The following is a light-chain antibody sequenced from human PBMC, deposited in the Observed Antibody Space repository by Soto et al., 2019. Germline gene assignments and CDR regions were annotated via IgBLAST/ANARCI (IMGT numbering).Light chain of an antibody. V-gene: IGKV1-17*01. J-gene: IGKJ1*01. CDR3: LQHNSGPRT. CDR1: QGIRND. Sequence: DIQMTQSPSSLSASVGDRVTITCRASQGIRNDLSWYQQKPGKAPKRLIYAASSLQSGVPSRFSVSGSGTEFTLTISSPQPEDFATYYCLQHNSGPRTFGQGTKVDIK. CDR2: AAS.